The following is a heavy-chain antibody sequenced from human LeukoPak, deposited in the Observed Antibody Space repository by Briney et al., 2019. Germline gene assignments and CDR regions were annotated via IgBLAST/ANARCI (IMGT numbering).Heavy chain of an antibody. CDR2: IYYSGST. J-gene: IGHJ4*02. Sequence: SETLSLTCTVSGGSISRYYWSWIRQPPGKGLEWIGYIYYSGSTNYNPSLKSRVTMSVDTYKNQFSLKLSSVTAADTALYYCARIKPYNWNDGVNYFDHCGQGTLVTVSS. CDR1: GGSISRYY. D-gene: IGHD1-1*01. V-gene: IGHV4-59*01. CDR3: ARIKPYNWNDGVNYFDH.